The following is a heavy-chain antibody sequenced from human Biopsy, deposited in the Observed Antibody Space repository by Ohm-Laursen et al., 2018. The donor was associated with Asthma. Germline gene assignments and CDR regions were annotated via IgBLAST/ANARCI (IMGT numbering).Heavy chain of an antibody. CDR2: ISYDGNHK. Sequence: SLRLSCTASGFMFRSFGMHWVRQAPGKGLEWVAVISYDGNHKFYEDSVKGRFTISRDNSMNTLYLHMNSLRVEDTAVYYCARGLDYSGRSGFDYWGQGTLVTVSS. CDR3: ARGLDYSGRSGFDY. D-gene: IGHD3-10*01. CDR1: GFMFRSFG. V-gene: IGHV3-30*03. J-gene: IGHJ4*02.